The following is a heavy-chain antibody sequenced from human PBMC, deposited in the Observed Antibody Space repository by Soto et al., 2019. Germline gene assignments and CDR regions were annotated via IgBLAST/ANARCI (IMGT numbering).Heavy chain of an antibody. V-gene: IGHV3-30*03. CDR1: GFTFSSYG. CDR2: ISYDGTYK. J-gene: IGHJ5*02. CDR3: ASRYCSSGSCYAFAP. Sequence: HPGGSLRLSCAASGFTFSSYGMHWVRQAPGKGLEWVALISYDGTYKYYADSVKGRFTISRDDSKNTLFLQLNSLRTEDWFVYYCASRYCSSGSCYAFAPWGQGTLVTV. D-gene: IGHD2-15*01.